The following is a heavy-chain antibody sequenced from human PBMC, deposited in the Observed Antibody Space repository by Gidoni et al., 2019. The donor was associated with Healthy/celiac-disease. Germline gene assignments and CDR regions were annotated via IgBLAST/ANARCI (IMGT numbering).Heavy chain of an antibody. J-gene: IGHJ1*01. D-gene: IGHD2-15*01. CDR1: GFPFSSHA. CDR3: AKLDCSGGSCYSSEYFQH. V-gene: IGHV3-23*01. CDR2: ISGCGGST. Sequence: EVQPLESGGGLVQFGGSLRLSCSASGFPFSSHARSWVRQAPGKGLEWVSAISGCGGSTYYADSVKGRFTISRDNSKNTLYLQMNSLRAEDTAVYYCAKLDCSGGSCYSSEYFQHWGQGTLVTVSS.